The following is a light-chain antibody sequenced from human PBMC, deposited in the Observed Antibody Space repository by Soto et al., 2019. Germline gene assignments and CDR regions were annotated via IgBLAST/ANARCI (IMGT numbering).Light chain of an antibody. CDR3: QHSHSTLWT. Sequence: DIQMTQSPSSLSASVGDRVTITCRASQSITSYLNWYQQKPGKAPKLLIYAAASLQSGVPSRFSGSGSGTDFTLTISRLQPEDFATYYCQHSHSTLWTFGQGTKVEIK. V-gene: IGKV1-39*01. J-gene: IGKJ1*01. CDR2: AAA. CDR1: QSITSY.